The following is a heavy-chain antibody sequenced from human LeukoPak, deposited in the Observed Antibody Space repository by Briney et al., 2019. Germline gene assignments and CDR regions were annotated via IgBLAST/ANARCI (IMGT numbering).Heavy chain of an antibody. D-gene: IGHD2-15*01. V-gene: IGHV1-69*13. CDR3: ARDHCSGGSCFNGLLV. CDR1: GGTFSSYA. J-gene: IGHJ6*04. Sequence: SVKVSSKASGGTFSSYAISWVRQAPGQGLEWMGGIIPIFGTANYAQKFQGRVTITADESTSTAYMDLSSLRSEDTAVYYCARDHCSGGSCFNGLLVWGEGTTVTVSS. CDR2: IIPIFGTA.